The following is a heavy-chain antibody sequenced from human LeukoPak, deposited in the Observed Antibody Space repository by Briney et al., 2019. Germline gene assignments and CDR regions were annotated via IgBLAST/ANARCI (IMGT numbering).Heavy chain of an antibody. D-gene: IGHD5-18*01. V-gene: IGHV1-2*02. J-gene: IGHJ4*02. Sequence: GASVKVSCKASGYTFSDYYIHWVRQAPGQGLEWMGWINPNNGDAMYAQRFQGRVTTTWDTSINTAYMDLSRLTSDDTALYYCARDRSTLGYRQFDYWGQGTLVIVSS. CDR3: ARDRSTLGYRQFDY. CDR2: INPNNGDA. CDR1: GYTFSDYY.